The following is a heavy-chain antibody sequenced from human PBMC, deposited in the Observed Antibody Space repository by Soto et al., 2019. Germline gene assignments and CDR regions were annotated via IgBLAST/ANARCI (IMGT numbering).Heavy chain of an antibody. D-gene: IGHD6-13*01. V-gene: IGHV3-73*01. CDR2: TRDKANNYAT. CDR1: GFTFSGST. CDR3: ARLGYSTTWYGLDF. J-gene: IGHJ4*02. Sequence: GGSLRLSCAASGFTFSGSTVHWVRQASGKGLEWVGHTRDKANNYATAYGASVKGRFTISRDDSENTAYLQMNSLKTDDTAVYYCARLGYSTTWYGLDFWGQGTLVTVSS.